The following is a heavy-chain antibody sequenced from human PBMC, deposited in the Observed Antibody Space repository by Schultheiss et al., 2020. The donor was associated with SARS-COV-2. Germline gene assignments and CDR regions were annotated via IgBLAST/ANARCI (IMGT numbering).Heavy chain of an antibody. J-gene: IGHJ4*02. V-gene: IGHV3-11*01. Sequence: LSLTCAVYGGSFSGYYWSWIRQAPGKGLEWVSYISSSGSTIYYADSVKGRFTISRDNSKNTLYLQMNSLRAEDTAMYYCARALYYFDYWGQGTLVTVSS. CDR1: GGSFSGYY. CDR3: ARALYYFDY. CDR2: ISSSGSTI.